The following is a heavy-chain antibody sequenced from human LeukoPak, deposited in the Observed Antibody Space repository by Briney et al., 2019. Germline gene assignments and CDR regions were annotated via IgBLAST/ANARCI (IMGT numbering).Heavy chain of an antibody. D-gene: IGHD3-16*01. J-gene: IGHJ4*02. V-gene: IGHV3-23*01. CDR2: IISGGNT. Sequence: GGSLRLSCAASGFTFSSHGMTWVRQAPGKGLEWVSTIISGGNTYYADSVKGRFTISRDNSKNTLYLQLNSLRAEDTAVYYCAKDLFGGGDYWGQGTLVTVSS. CDR3: AKDLFGGGDY. CDR1: GFTFSSHG.